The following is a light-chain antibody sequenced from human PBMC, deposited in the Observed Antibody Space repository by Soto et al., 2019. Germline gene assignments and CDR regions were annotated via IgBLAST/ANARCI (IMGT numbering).Light chain of an antibody. J-gene: IGKJ4*01. CDR3: QQINSFPLT. CDR2: AAS. CDR1: QHISNW. V-gene: IGKV1-12*01. Sequence: DIQMTQSPSSMSASVGDRITITCRASQHISNWVAWYQQKPGEAPNLLIYAASSLQSGVPSRFSGSGSGTEFTLTISSLQPEDFATYYCQQINSFPLTFAGGTKVEIK.